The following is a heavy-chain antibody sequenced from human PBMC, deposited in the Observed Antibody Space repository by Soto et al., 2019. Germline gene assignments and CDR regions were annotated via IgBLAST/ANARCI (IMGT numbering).Heavy chain of an antibody. J-gene: IGHJ5*02. D-gene: IGHD6-13*01. Sequence: SETLSLTCTVSGGSISSSSYYWGWTRQPPGKGLEWIGNIYYSGNSGSTYYNPSLKSRVTISVDTSKNQFSLKLSSVTAADTAVYYCAVLGSAYSSSWAPPRFDPWGQGTLVTVSS. CDR1: GGSISSSSYY. V-gene: IGHV4-39*01. CDR2: IYYSGNSGST. CDR3: AVLGSAYSSSWAPPRFDP.